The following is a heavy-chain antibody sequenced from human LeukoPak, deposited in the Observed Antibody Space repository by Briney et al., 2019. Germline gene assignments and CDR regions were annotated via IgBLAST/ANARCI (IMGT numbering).Heavy chain of an antibody. J-gene: IGHJ4*02. Sequence: SETLSLTCAVSGYFISSGYYWGWIRQPPGKGLEWIGSIYHSGSTYYNPSLKSRVTISVDTSKNQFSLKLSSVTAADTAVYYCAREGAHIVVVTAIRYFDYWGQGTLVTVSS. CDR1: GYFISSGYY. V-gene: IGHV4-38-2*02. CDR3: AREGAHIVVVTAIRYFDY. D-gene: IGHD2-21*02. CDR2: IYHSGST.